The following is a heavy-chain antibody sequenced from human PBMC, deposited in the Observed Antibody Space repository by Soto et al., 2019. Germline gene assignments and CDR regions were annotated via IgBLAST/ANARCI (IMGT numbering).Heavy chain of an antibody. Sequence: ASVKVYCKAAGYTFTSYAMHLVRQAPGQRLEWMGWINAGNGNTKYSQKFQGRVTITRDTSASTAYMELSSLRSEDTAVYYCARSIVVVTALDYWGQGTLVTVS. J-gene: IGHJ4*02. D-gene: IGHD2-21*02. CDR2: INAGNGNT. CDR3: ARSIVVVTALDY. V-gene: IGHV1-3*01. CDR1: GYTFTSYA.